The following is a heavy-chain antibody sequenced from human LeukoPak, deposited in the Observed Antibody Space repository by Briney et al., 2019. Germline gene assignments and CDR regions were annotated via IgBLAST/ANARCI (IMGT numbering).Heavy chain of an antibody. CDR3: ARGAAIFYDAFDV. V-gene: IGHV4-59*11. Sequence: SETLSLTCTVSGGSIRTHYWSWMRQSPGKEVEWIGYIYYSGSTNFNPSLKSRVTLSVDRPQNKFSLNLTSVTAADTAVYYCARGAAIFYDAFDVWGRGTMVTVSS. D-gene: IGHD3-9*01. J-gene: IGHJ3*01. CDR1: GGSIRTHY. CDR2: IYYSGST.